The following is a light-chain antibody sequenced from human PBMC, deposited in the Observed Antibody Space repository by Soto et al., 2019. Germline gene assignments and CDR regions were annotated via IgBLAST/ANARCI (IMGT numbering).Light chain of an antibody. J-gene: IGKJ5*01. CDR1: QSVSNSY. CDR2: GAS. CDR3: QNYGGSPLLT. V-gene: IGKV3-20*01. Sequence: EIVLTQSPATLSLSPGERATLSCRASQSVSNSYLAWYQQKPGQSLRLLIYGASIRAAGIPDRFSGSGSGTDFTLTISRLDPEVFALYYCQNYGGSPLLTFGQGTRLEIK.